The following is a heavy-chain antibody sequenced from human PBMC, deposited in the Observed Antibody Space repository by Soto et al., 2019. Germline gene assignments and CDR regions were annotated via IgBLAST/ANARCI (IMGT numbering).Heavy chain of an antibody. Sequence: ASVKVSCKASGYTFTSYGISWVRQAPGQGLEWMGWISAYNGNTNYAQKLQGRVTMTTDTSTSTAYMELRSLGSDDTAVYYCARGEALRFLEWSNYYYYGMDVWGQGTTVTVSS. CDR2: ISAYNGNT. V-gene: IGHV1-18*01. J-gene: IGHJ6*02. CDR1: GYTFTSYG. CDR3: ARGEALRFLEWSNYYYYGMDV. D-gene: IGHD3-3*01.